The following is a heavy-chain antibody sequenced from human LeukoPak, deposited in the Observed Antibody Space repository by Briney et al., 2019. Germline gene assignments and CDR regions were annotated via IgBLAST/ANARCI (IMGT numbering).Heavy chain of an antibody. J-gene: IGHJ5*01. V-gene: IGHV4-59*01. CDR1: GDSISSYY. Sequence: TTSETLSLTCTVPGDSISSYYWSWIRQPPGKGLEWIGYIYYSGSTNYNPSLKSRVTISVDTSKNQFSLNLTSVTAADTAVYYCARSMVRGIIIESWGQGTLVTVSS. D-gene: IGHD3-10*01. CDR3: ARSMVRGIIIES. CDR2: IYYSGST.